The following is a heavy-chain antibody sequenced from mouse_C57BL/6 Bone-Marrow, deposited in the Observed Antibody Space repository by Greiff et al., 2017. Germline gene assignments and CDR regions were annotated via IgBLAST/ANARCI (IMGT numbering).Heavy chain of an antibody. CDR1: GSNIKDDY. J-gene: IGHJ1*03. CDR3: TTLYWYFDV. Sequence: EVQLQQSGAELVRPGASVKLSCTASGSNIKDDYMHWVKQRPEQGLEWIGWIVPENGDTEYASKFQGKATITGDTSSNTAYLQLSSLTSEDTAVYYCTTLYWYFDVWGTGTTVTVSS. V-gene: IGHV14-4*01. CDR2: IVPENGDT.